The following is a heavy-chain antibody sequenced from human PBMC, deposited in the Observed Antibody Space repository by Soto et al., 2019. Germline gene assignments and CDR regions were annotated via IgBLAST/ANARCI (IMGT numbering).Heavy chain of an antibody. CDR1: GYTFSSYG. J-gene: IGHJ6*02. CDR2: ISPYNDDT. V-gene: IGHV1-18*01. Sequence: ASVKVSCKASGYTFSSYGINWVRKAPGQGLEWLGWISPYNDDTKYAQKLQGRVTMTTDTSSRTAYMALRSLRSDDTAVYFCARGGYYDSSGSRNYPYYGMDVWGQGTTVTVSS. D-gene: IGHD3-22*01. CDR3: ARGGYYDSSGSRNYPYYGMDV.